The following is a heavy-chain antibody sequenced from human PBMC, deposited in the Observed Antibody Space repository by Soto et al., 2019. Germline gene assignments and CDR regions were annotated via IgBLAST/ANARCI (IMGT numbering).Heavy chain of an antibody. D-gene: IGHD1-1*01. CDR3: AHRHRATTGRPRGMDV. CDR1: GFSLNTNGEG. Sequence: SGPTLVNPTQTLTLTCTFSGFSLNTNGEGVAWIRQPPGKALEWLAVIYWNDDKRHSPSLKSRLTITKDTSKNQVVLTMTNMDPVDTATYYCAHRHRATTGRPRGMDVWGLGTTVPVS. J-gene: IGHJ6*02. V-gene: IGHV2-5*01. CDR2: IYWNDDK.